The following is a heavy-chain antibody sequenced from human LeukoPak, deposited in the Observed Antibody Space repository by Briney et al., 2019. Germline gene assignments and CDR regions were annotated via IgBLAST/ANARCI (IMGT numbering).Heavy chain of an antibody. D-gene: IGHD2-2*01. V-gene: IGHV3-23*01. J-gene: IGHJ3*02. CDR1: GFTFSSYA. CDR2: ISGSGGST. CDR3: AKGGYCSRTSGQSDAFDI. Sequence: TGGSLRLSCAASGFTFSSYAMSWVRQAPGKGLEWVSAISGSGGSTYYADSVNGRFTISRNNSKNTLYLQMNSLRAEDTAVYYCAKGGYCSRTSGQSDAFDIWGQGTRVTVSS.